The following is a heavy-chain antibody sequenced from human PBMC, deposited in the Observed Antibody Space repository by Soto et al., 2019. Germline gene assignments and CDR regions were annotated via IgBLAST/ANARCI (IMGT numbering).Heavy chain of an antibody. CDR3: ARWYTNRGYYFAD. D-gene: IGHD1-1*01. CDR2: TYYRSKWYY. J-gene: IGHJ4*02. Sequence: PSQTLSITCGTSGDSASSGSTAWNWIRQSPSRGLEWLGRTYYRSKWYYDYAVFVKSRITINPDTSRNQFFLHLHSVTPEDTAVYYCARWYTNRGYYFADWGQGSLVTGSS. CDR1: GDSASSGSTA. V-gene: IGHV6-1*01.